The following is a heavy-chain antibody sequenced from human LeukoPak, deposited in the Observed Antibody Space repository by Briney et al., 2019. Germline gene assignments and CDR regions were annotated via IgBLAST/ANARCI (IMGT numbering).Heavy chain of an antibody. D-gene: IGHD2-2*01. CDR2: LYSAGIT. CDR1: GFTVSSKY. CDR3: ARRYCSSTSCYYFDY. J-gene: IGHJ4*02. V-gene: IGHV3-53*01. Sequence: GGSLRLSCAASGFTVSSKYMSWVRQAPGKGLEWVSVLYSAGITYYADSVKGRFTISRDNSKNTLYLQMNSLRPEDTAVYYCARRYCSSTSCYYFDYWGQGTLVTVSS.